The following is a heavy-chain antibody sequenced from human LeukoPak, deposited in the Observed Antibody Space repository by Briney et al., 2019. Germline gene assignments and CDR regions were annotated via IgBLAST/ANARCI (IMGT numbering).Heavy chain of an antibody. Sequence: GGSLRLSCAASGFTFSSYAMHWVRQAPGKGLEWVAVISYDGSNKYYADSVKGRFTISRDNSKNTLYLQMNSLRAEDTAVYYCAKLAGWETETEGFYFDYWGQGTLVTVSS. CDR3: AKLAGWETETEGFYFDY. CDR1: GFTFSSYA. D-gene: IGHD1-14*01. J-gene: IGHJ4*02. CDR2: ISYDGSNK. V-gene: IGHV3-30*04.